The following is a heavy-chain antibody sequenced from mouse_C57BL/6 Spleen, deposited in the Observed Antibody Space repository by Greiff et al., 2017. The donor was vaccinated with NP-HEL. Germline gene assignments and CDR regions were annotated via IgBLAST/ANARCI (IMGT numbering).Heavy chain of an antibody. J-gene: IGHJ4*01. CDR3: ACYSYDGYYYMDY. V-gene: IGHV1-39*01. Sequence: EVQLQQSGPELVKPGASVKISCKASGYSFTDYTMNWVKQSHGKRLEWIGVINPNYSTTSYNQKFKGKAKLTVDKSSSTAYMQLKRLTSEDSAVYYCACYSYDGYYYMDYWGQGTTVTVSS. CDR1: GYSFTDYT. D-gene: IGHD2-3*01. CDR2: INPNYSTT.